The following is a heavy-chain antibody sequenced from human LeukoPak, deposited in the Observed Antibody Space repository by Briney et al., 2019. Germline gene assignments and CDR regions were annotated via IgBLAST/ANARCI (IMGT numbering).Heavy chain of an antibody. CDR1: GGSISSYY. Sequence: SETLSLTCTVSGGSISSYYWSWIRQPPGKGLEWIGYIYYSGSTNYNPSLKSRVTISVDTSKNQFSLKLSSVTAADTAVYYCARELIAQSWFDPWDQGTLVTVSS. CDR3: ARELIAQSWFDP. J-gene: IGHJ5*02. V-gene: IGHV4-59*01. CDR2: IYYSGST.